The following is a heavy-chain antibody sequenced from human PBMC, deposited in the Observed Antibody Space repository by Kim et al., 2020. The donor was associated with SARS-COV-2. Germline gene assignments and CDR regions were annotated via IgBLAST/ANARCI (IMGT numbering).Heavy chain of an antibody. CDR3: ARTPFYYDKSGHLIPKYYFDY. J-gene: IGHJ4*02. CDR1: GFEFSDYY. CDR2: ISPTSSTR. D-gene: IGHD3-22*01. V-gene: IGHV3-11*01. Sequence: GGSLRLSCAASGFEFSDYYMSWIRQAPGKGLEWVSYISPTSSTRFYADSMKGRFIISRDNTKTSLYLQMNSVKLEDTAVYYCARTPFYYDKSGHLIPKYYFDYWGRGTLVTVSS.